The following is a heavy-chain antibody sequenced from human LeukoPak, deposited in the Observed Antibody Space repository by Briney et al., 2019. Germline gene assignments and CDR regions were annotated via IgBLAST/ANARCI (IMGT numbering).Heavy chain of an antibody. V-gene: IGHV3-66*01. CDR3: AREEDYYGSGSKYYYYYGMDV. D-gene: IGHD3-10*01. J-gene: IGHJ6*02. CDR2: IYSGGST. Sequence: GGSLRLSCAASGFTVSSNYMSWVRQAPGKGLEWVSVIYSGGSTYYADSVKGRFTISRDNSKNTLYLQMNSLRAEDTAVYYCAREEDYYGSGSKYYYYYGMDVWGQGTTVTVSS. CDR1: GFTVSSNY.